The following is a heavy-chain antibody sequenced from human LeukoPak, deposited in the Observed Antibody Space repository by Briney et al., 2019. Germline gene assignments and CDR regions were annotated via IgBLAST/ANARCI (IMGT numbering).Heavy chain of an antibody. CDR1: GITLSNYG. J-gene: IGHJ4*02. CDR3: AKRGVVIRVILVGFHKEAYYFDS. CDR2: ISDTGGRT. V-gene: IGHV3-23*01. Sequence: GGSLRLSCAVSGITLSNYGMTWVRQAPGKGLEWVAGISDTGGRTNYADSVKGRFPISRDNPKNTLYLQMNSLRAEHTAVYFCAKRGVVIRVILVGFHKEAYYFDSWGQGALVTVSS. D-gene: IGHD3-22*01.